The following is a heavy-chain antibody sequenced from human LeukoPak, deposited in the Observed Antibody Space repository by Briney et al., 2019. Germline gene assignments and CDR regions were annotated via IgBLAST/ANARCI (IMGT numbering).Heavy chain of an antibody. Sequence: SETLSLTCTVSGGSISSYYWSWIRQPAGKGLEWIGRIYTSGSTNYNPSLKSRVTISVDTSKNQFSLKLSSVTAADTAVYYCARIGIAAAGTISYYYYMDVWGKGTTVTVSS. J-gene: IGHJ6*03. CDR3: ARIGIAAAGTISYYYYMDV. D-gene: IGHD6-13*01. V-gene: IGHV4-4*07. CDR1: GGSISSYY. CDR2: IYTSGST.